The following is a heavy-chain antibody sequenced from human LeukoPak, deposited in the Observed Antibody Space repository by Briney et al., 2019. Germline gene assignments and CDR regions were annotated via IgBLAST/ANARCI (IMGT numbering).Heavy chain of an antibody. CDR1: GLSLSTRGEG. Sequence: SGPTLVKPTQTLTLTCIFSGLSLSTRGEGVGWIRQPPGKALEWLAVIYWDDDKRYSPSLKSRLTITKDTSKNQVVLTLTNMDPVDTATYYCAHRIPRSYSGSHHGFDIWGQGTVVTVSS. CDR2: IYWDDDK. D-gene: IGHD3-10*01. V-gene: IGHV2-5*02. J-gene: IGHJ3*02. CDR3: AHRIPRSYSGSHHGFDI.